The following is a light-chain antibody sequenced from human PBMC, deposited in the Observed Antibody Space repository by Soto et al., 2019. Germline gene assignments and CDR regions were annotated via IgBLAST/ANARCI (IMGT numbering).Light chain of an antibody. Sequence: QSLLALPACVSGSPGQSITISCTGTISDVGSYNLVSWYQQHPGKAPKLMIYEGSKRPSGVSNRFSGSKSGNTASLTISGLQDEDEADYYCCSYAGSSTYVFGTGTRSPS. CDR3: CSYAGSSTYV. V-gene: IGLV2-23*01. CDR1: ISDVGSYNL. CDR2: EGS. J-gene: IGLJ1*01.